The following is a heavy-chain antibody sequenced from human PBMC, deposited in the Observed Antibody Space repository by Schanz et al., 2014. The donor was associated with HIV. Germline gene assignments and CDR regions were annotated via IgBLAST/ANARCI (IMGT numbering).Heavy chain of an antibody. CDR1: GYSFTGFF. CDR3: AADSEWFGESPSAFDI. V-gene: IGHV1-58*01. D-gene: IGHD3-10*01. Sequence: QLVQSGVEVKKPGASVKVSCKASGYSFTGFFLHWVRQARGQRLEWIGWIVVGSGNTNYAQKFQERVTITRDMSTSTAYMELSSLRSEDTAVYYCAADSEWFGESPSAFDIWGQGTMVTVSS. CDR2: IVVGSGNT. J-gene: IGHJ3*02.